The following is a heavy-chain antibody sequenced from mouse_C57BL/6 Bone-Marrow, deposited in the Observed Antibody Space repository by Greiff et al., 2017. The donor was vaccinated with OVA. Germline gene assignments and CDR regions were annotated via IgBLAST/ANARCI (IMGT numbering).Heavy chain of an antibody. Sequence: EVQLQESGAELVRPGASVKLSCTASGFNIKDDYMHWVKQRPEQGLEWIGWIDPENGDTEYASKFQGKATITADPSSNTAYLQLSSLTSEDTAVYYCTTRVGRFDYWGQGTTLTVSS. CDR2: IDPENGDT. CDR1: GFNIKDDY. CDR3: TTRVGRFDY. J-gene: IGHJ2*01. V-gene: IGHV14-4*01.